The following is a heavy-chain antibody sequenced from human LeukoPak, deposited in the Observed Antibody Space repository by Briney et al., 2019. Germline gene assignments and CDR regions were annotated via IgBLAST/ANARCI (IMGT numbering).Heavy chain of an antibody. CDR2: IYYSGST. D-gene: IGHD4-23*01. J-gene: IGHJ4*02. CDR3: ARSDYGGNIKDFDY. Sequence: SETLSPTCTVSGGSISSYYWSWIRQPPGKGLEWIGYIYYSGSTNYNPSLKSRVTISVDTSKNQFSPKLSSVTAADTAVYYCARSDYGGNIKDFDYWGQGTLVTVSS. CDR1: GGSISSYY. V-gene: IGHV4-59*01.